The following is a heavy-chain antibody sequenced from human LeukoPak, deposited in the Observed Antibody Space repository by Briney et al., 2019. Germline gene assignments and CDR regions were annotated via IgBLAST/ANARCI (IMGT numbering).Heavy chain of an antibody. Sequence: ASVKVSCKASGFIFTKYGISWVRQAPGQGLEWMGWINTNTGNPTYAQGFTGHFVFSLDTSVSTAYLQINSLKAEDTAVYFCARTNVIVGSTKSLGFDYWGQGTLVTASS. J-gene: IGHJ4*02. D-gene: IGHD1-26*01. CDR3: ARTNVIVGSTKSLGFDY. CDR1: GFIFTKYG. V-gene: IGHV7-4-1*02. CDR2: INTNTGNP.